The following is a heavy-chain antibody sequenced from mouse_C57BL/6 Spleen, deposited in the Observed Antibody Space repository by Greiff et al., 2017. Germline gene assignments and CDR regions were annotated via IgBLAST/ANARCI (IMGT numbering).Heavy chain of an antibody. J-gene: IGHJ2*01. CDR2: INPGSGGT. V-gene: IGHV1-54*01. CDR1: GYAFTNYL. D-gene: IGHD1-3*01. Sequence: VQLQQSGAELVRPGTSVKVSCKASGYAFTNYLIEWVKQRPGQGLEWIGVINPGSGGTNYNEKFKGKATLTADKSSSTAYMQLSSLTSEDSAVYFCARSGSSYFDYWGQGTTLTVSS. CDR3: ARSGSSYFDY.